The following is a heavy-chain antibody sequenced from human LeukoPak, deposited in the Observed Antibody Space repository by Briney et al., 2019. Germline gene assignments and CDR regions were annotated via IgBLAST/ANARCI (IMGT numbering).Heavy chain of an antibody. D-gene: IGHD1-26*01. CDR3: AKYSGSYYYPPNWDS. CDR2: IRGSGSST. Sequence: GGSLRLSCAASGFTFSSYAMSWVRQAPGKGLEWVSGIRGSGSSTYYADSVKGRFTLSRDYPKNTLYLQMNSLRAEDTAVYFCAKYSGSYYYPPNWDSWGQGTLVTVSS. J-gene: IGHJ4*02. CDR1: GFTFSSYA. V-gene: IGHV3-23*01.